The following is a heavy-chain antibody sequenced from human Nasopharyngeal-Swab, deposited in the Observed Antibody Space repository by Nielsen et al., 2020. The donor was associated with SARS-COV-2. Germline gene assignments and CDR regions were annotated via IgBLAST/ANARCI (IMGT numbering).Heavy chain of an antibody. D-gene: IGHD3-22*01. CDR1: LYTLTELS. J-gene: IGHJ6*02. Sequence: SVTVSCKVSLYTLTELSMHWVRQAPAKGLAGMGGFDPEDGETIYEQKLQGRVTMTEDTSTDTAYMELNSLRSENTDVYYCATRRKYYYDSSGYPNLYYYYYYGMDVWGQGTTVTVSS. CDR2: FDPEDGET. V-gene: IGHV1-24*01. CDR3: ATRRKYYYDSSGYPNLYYYYYYGMDV.